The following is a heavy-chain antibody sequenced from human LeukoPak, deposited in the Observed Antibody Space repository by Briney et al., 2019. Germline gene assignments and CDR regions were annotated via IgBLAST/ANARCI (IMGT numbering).Heavy chain of an antibody. J-gene: IGHJ5*02. CDR1: GGSFSGYY. CDR2: INHSGST. CDR3: ARGRVAAAGTLGLNWFDP. D-gene: IGHD6-13*01. Sequence: SETLSLTCAVYGGSFSGYYWSWIRQPPGKGLEWIGEINHSGSTNYNPSLKSRVTISVDTSKNQFSLKLSSVTAADTAVYYCARGRVAAAGTLGLNWFDPWGQGTLVTVSS. V-gene: IGHV4-34*01.